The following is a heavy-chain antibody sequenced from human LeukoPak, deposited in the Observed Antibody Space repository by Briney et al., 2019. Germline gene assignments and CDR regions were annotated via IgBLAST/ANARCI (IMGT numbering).Heavy chain of an antibody. D-gene: IGHD2-15*01. CDR1: GGSISSGDYY. CDR2: IYYSGST. CDR3: ARNNPGGGGGFDY. J-gene: IGHJ4*02. Sequence: SQTLSLTCTVSGGSISSGDYYWSWIRQPPGKGLEWIGYIYYSGSTYYNPSLKSRVTISVDTSKNQFSLKLSSVTSADTAVYYCARNNPGGGGGFDYWGQGTLVTVSS. V-gene: IGHV4-30-4*08.